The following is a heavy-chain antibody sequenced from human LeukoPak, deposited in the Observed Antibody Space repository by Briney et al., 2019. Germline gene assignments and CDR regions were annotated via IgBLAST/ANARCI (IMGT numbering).Heavy chain of an antibody. CDR2: MSPNSGNT. Sequence: GESLKISCKGSGYTFTSYDFNWVRQATGQGLEWMGWMSPNSGNTGYAQKFQGRVTMTSNTSISTAYMELSGLRSEDTAIYYCARGPSYYDFHHWGQGTLVTVSS. CDR1: GYTFTSYD. CDR3: ARGPSYYDFHH. J-gene: IGHJ4*02. D-gene: IGHD3-3*01. V-gene: IGHV1-8*01.